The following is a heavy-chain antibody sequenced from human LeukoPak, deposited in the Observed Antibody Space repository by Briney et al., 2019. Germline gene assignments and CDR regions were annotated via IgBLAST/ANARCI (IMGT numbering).Heavy chain of an antibody. Sequence: SETLSLTCAVYGGSFSGYYWSWIRQPPGKGLEWIGEINHSGSTNYNPSLKSRVTISVDTSKNQFSPKLSSVTAADTAVYYCARRAYSDYGGVSVDPWGQGTLVTVSS. CDR2: INHSGST. CDR1: GGSFSGYY. D-gene: IGHD4-11*01. V-gene: IGHV4-34*01. J-gene: IGHJ5*02. CDR3: ARRAYSDYGGVSVDP.